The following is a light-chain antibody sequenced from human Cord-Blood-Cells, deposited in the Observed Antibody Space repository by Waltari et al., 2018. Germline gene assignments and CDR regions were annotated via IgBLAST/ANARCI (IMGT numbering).Light chain of an antibody. CDR2: DAS. CDR1: QSVSSY. CDR3: QQRSNWLT. J-gene: IGKJ4*01. Sequence: EIVSTQSPATLSLSPGERATLSCRASQSVSSYLAWYQQKPGQAPRLLIYDASNRATGSPARFSGSESGTDFNLTISSLEPEDFAVYYCQQRSNWLTFGGGTKVEIK. V-gene: IGKV3-11*01.